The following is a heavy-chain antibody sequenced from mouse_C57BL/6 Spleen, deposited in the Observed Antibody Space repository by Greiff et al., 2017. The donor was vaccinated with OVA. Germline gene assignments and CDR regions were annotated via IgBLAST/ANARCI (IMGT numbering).Heavy chain of an antibody. CDR3: ASRYDYDFDC. J-gene: IGHJ2*01. V-gene: IGHV1-81*01. D-gene: IGHD2-4*01. Sequence: VQLQQSGAELARPGASVKLSCKASGYTLTSYGISWVKQRTGQGLEWIGEIYPRSGNTYYNEKFKGKATLPADKSSSTAYMELRSLTSEDSAVYFCASRYDYDFDCWGQGTTLTVSS. CDR1: GYTLTSYG. CDR2: IYPRSGNT.